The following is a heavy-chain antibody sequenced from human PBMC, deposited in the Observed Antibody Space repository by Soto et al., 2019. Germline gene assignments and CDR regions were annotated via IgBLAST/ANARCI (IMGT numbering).Heavy chain of an antibody. Sequence: QVRLQQWGAGLLKPSETLSLTCAVYGGSLSDYDWSWIRQPPGKGLEWIGEINHRGGTNYYPSLNGRTNISVDTSKSQVSLKLSSGTAAATAVYYCARGKWLHNSWGQGSMVTVYS. CDR1: GGSLSDYD. CDR3: ARGKWLHNS. CDR2: INHRGGT. V-gene: IGHV4-34*01. D-gene: IGHD6-19*01. J-gene: IGHJ4*02.